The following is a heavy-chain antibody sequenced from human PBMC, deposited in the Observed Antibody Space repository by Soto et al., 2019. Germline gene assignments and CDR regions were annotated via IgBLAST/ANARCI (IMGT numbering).Heavy chain of an antibody. D-gene: IGHD3-3*01. CDR2: IYYSGNT. J-gene: IGHJ6*02. Sequence: SETLSLTCSVSDDSINSDKYYWGWIRQPPGKGLEWIGSIYYSGNTYYNPSLKSRVTISVDTSKNQFSLKLSSVTAADTAVYYCARETYYDFWSGYPSAYYYGMDVWGQGTTVTVSS. V-gene: IGHV4-39*07. CDR3: ARETYYDFWSGYPSAYYYGMDV. CDR1: DDSINSDKYY.